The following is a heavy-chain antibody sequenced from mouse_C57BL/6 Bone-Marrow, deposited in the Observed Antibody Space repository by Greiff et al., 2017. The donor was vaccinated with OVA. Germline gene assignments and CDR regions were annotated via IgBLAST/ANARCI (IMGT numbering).Heavy chain of an antibody. CDR2: IDPETGGT. CDR3: TRGIYDGTTGAD. Sequence: VQLQQSGAELVRPGASVTLSCKASGYTFTDYEMHWVKQTPVHGLEWIGAIDPETGGTAYNQKFTGKAILTADKSSSTAYMELRSLTSEDSAVDYGTRGIYDGTTGADWGQGTLVTVAA. V-gene: IGHV1-15*01. CDR1: GYTFTDYE. J-gene: IGHJ3*01. D-gene: IGHD2-1*01.